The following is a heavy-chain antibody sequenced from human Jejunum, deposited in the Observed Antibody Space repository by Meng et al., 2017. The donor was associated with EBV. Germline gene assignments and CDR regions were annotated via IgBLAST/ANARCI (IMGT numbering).Heavy chain of an antibody. Sequence: QVQRVQSGSELKKPGASVKVSCKASGYTVTSSGINWVRQAPGQGLEWMGWINTNTGYPTYAQEFTGRFVFSLDTSVSTAYLQITSLSTEDNAVYYCARVRPGGGWFDPWGQGTLVTVSS. J-gene: IGHJ5*02. D-gene: IGHD2-8*02. CDR3: ARVRPGGGWFDP. CDR1: GYTVTSSG. V-gene: IGHV7-4-1*02. CDR2: INTNTGYP.